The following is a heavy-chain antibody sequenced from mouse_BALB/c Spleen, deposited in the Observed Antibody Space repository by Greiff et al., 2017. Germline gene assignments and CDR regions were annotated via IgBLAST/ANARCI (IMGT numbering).Heavy chain of an antibody. D-gene: IGHD1-2*01. CDR1: GYTFTDYA. Sequence: QVQLQQPGPELVRPGVSVKISCKGSGYTFTDYAMHWVKQSHAKSLEWIGVISTYYGNTNYNQKFKGKATMTVDKSSSTAYMELARLTSEDSAIYYCARGGYGYDYWGQGTTLTVSS. CDR3: ARGGYGYDY. J-gene: IGHJ2*01. CDR2: ISTYYGNT. V-gene: IGHV1-67*01.